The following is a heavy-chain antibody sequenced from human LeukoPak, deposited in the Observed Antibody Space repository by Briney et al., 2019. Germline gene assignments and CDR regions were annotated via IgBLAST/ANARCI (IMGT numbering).Heavy chain of an antibody. CDR1: GFTFSSYE. CDR2: IGTAGDT. J-gene: IGHJ3*02. D-gene: IGHD3-22*01. Sequence: GGSLRLSCAGAGFTFSSYEMHWVRQIPGKGLEWVSAIGTAGDTFYAGSVKGRFTISRENAKKSLYLQMNSLRAGDTAVYYCAREGDSSAVDAFDIWGQGTMVTVSS. V-gene: IGHV3-13*01. CDR3: AREGDSSAVDAFDI.